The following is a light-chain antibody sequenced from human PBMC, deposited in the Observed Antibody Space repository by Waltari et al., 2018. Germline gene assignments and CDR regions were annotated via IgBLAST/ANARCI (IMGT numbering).Light chain of an antibody. CDR3: AIWYSNTWV. CDR2: YKSDSDR. V-gene: IGLV5-39*01. Sequence: QPVLTQPTSLSASPGASARFTCTLRSGLNVGTYRLYWYQQKPGSPPRYLLRYKSDSDRQQGSGVPGRFSGSKDASTNAGLLLISGLQSEDEADYYCAIWYSNTWVFGGGTKLTVL. J-gene: IGLJ3*02. CDR1: SGLNVGTYR.